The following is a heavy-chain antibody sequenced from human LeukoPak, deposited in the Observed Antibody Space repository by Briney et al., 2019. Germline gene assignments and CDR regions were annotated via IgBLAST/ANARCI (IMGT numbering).Heavy chain of an antibody. V-gene: IGHV4-39*07. CDR3: ARTLDKDSSSAPYYYYMDV. CDR2: IYYSGST. CDR1: GGSISSSSYY. J-gene: IGHJ6*03. Sequence: SETLSLTCTVSGGSISSSSYYWGWIRQPPGQGLEWIGSIYYSGSTYYNLSLKSRVTISLDTSKNQFSLKLSSVTAADTAVYYCARTLDKDSSSAPYYYYMDVWGKGTTVTVSS. D-gene: IGHD6-13*01.